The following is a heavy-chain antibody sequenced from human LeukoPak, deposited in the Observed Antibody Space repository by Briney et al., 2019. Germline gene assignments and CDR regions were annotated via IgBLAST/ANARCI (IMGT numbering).Heavy chain of an antibody. V-gene: IGHV1-69*04. D-gene: IGHD3-22*01. Sequence: SVKVSCKASGGTSNSHAISWVRQAPGQGLEWMGRIIPNLGTTNRAQNFQDRVTLTADKSTNTAYMELTSLTSDDTAVYCATTNDGGGYQWGDFFDFWGQGTLVTVSS. CDR1: GGTSNSHA. CDR3: TTNDGGGYQWGDFFDF. CDR2: IIPNLGTT. J-gene: IGHJ4*02.